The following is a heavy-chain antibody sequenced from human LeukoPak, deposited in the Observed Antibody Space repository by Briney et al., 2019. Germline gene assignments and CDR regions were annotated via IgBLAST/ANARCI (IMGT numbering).Heavy chain of an antibody. V-gene: IGHV3-7*03. Sequence: GGSLRLSCVASGFTFGKYWMSWVRQAPGKGLEWVANIKLDGSEKNYVDSVKGRFTISRDNTKNSLYLQMNSLRVEDTAVFYCALDIVVVVAATPYYYYGMDVWGQGTTVTVSS. J-gene: IGHJ6*02. CDR3: ALDIVVVVAATPYYYYGMDV. CDR1: GFTFGKYW. CDR2: IKLDGSEK. D-gene: IGHD2-15*01.